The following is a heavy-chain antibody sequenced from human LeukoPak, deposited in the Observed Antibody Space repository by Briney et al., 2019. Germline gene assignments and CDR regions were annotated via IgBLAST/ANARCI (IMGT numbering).Heavy chain of an antibody. D-gene: IGHD3-22*01. V-gene: IGHV3-21*01. Sequence: GGSPRLSCAASGFTFSSYSMNWVRQAPGKGLEWVSSISSSSSYIYYADSVKGRFTISRDNAKNSLYLQMNSLRAEDTAVYYCAREWLHNFDYWGQGTLVTVSS. J-gene: IGHJ4*02. CDR2: ISSSSSYI. CDR3: AREWLHNFDY. CDR1: GFTFSSYS.